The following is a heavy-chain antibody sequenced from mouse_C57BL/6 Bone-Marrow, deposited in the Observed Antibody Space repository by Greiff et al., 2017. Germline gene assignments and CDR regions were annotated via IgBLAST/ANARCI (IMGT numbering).Heavy chain of an antibody. J-gene: IGHJ1*03. CDR3: ARHGEGYFDV. CDR1: GYTFTSYG. CDR2: IYPRSGNT. Sequence: QVQLQQSGAELARPGASVKLSCKASGYTFTSYGISWVKQRTGQGLEWIGEIYPRSGNTYYNEKFKGKAKLTADKSSSTAYMELRSLTSEDSAVYFCARHGEGYFDVWGTGTTVTVSS. V-gene: IGHV1-81*01. D-gene: IGHD1-2*01.